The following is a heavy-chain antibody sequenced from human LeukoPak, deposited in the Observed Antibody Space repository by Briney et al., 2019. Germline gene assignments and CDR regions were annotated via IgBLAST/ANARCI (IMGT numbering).Heavy chain of an antibody. CDR2: MNPNSGNT. V-gene: IGHV1-8*01. D-gene: IGHD3-22*01. Sequence: GASVKVSCKASGYTFTTYDINWVRQATGQGLEWMGWMNPNSGNTGYAQKFQGRVTMTRNTSISTAYMELNSLRSEDTAVYSCARALKTESDTSGYYYYFDYWGQGTLVTVSS. CDR3: ARALKTESDTSGYYYYFDY. CDR1: GYTFTTYD. J-gene: IGHJ4*02.